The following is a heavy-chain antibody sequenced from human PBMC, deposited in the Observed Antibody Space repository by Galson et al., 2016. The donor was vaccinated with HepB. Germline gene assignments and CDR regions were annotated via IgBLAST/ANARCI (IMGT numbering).Heavy chain of an antibody. Sequence: SLRLSCAASGFTFSDYAMSWVRQTPGKGLEWVSAISGSGGTTYCTDSVKGRFTISRDNSKNTLYLKMNSLRPDDTAVFFCAKSLEVGATTAFDYWGQGTLVTVSS. V-gene: IGHV3-23*01. CDR2: ISGSGGTT. D-gene: IGHD1-26*01. J-gene: IGHJ4*02. CDR3: AKSLEVGATTAFDY. CDR1: GFTFSDYA.